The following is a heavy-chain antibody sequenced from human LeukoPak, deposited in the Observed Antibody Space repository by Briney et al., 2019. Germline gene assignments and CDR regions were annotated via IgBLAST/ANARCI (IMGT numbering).Heavy chain of an antibody. V-gene: IGHV4-4*07. D-gene: IGHD3-10*01. J-gene: IGHJ4*02. CDR3: ARDASYYGSGSFDY. CDR1: GGSISSYY. CDR2: IYTSGST. Sequence: SETLSLTCTVSGGSISSYYWSWIRQPAGKGLEWIGRIYTSGSTNYNPSLKSRVTMSVDTSKNQFSLKLSSVTAADTAVYYCARDASYYGSGSFDYWGQGTLVTVSS.